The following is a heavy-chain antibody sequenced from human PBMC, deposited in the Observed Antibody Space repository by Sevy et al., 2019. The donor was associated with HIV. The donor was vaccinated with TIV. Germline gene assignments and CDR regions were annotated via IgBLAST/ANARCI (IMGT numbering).Heavy chain of an antibody. D-gene: IGHD5-18*01. J-gene: IGHJ6*02. CDR3: ATSKEYIYGPKEPNYHYGLDV. CDR2: IHHSGTT. Sequence: SETLSLTCTVSGGSINSGDYYWTWLRQPPGKGLEWIGYIHHSGTTHHNASLKSRVTTSLHTSKNQFSLKLSSLTAADTAVYYCATSKEYIYGPKEPNYHYGLDVWGQGTTVTVSS. CDR1: GGSINSGDYY. V-gene: IGHV4-30-4*01.